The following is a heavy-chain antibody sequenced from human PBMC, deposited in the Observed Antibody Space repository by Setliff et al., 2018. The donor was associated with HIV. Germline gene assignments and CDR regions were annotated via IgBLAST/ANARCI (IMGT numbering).Heavy chain of an antibody. J-gene: IGHJ4*02. CDR2: IKQDGSEE. D-gene: IGHD6-19*01. Sequence: PGGSLRLSCAASGFTFSTYWMIWVRQAPGKGLEWVAKIKQDGSEEYYVDSVKGRFTISRDNAKNSVYRQMNSLRVEDTAMYYCTKDHLSGWASDCWGQGTLVTVSS. V-gene: IGHV3-7*01. CDR3: TKDHLSGWASDC. CDR1: GFTFSTYW.